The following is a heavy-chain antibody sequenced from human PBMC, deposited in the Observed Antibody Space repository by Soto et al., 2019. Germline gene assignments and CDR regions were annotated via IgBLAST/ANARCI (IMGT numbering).Heavy chain of an antibody. CDR3: ARGSSSGDL. CDR2: INHSGST. D-gene: IGHD6-19*01. J-gene: IGHJ4*02. V-gene: IGHV4-34*01. CDR1: GGSFSGYY. Sequence: SETLSLTCAVYGGSFSGYYWSWIRQPPGKGLEWIGEINHSGSTNYNPSLKSRVTISVDTSKNQFSLKLSSVTAADTAVYYCARGSSSGDLWGQGTLVTVSS.